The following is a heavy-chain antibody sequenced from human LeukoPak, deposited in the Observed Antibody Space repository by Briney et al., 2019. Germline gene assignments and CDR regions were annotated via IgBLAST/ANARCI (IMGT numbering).Heavy chain of an antibody. CDR1: GFTFSSYW. CDR2: IKQDGSEK. CDR3: ARNIKRGYCSGGSCPQLFDY. V-gene: IGHV3-7*03. D-gene: IGHD2-15*01. Sequence: PGGSLRLSCAASGFTFSSYWMSWVRQAPGKGLEWVANIKQDGSEKYYVDSVKGRFTTSRDNAKNSLYLQMNSLRAEDTAVYYCARNIKRGYCSGGSCPQLFDYWGQGTLVTVSS. J-gene: IGHJ4*02.